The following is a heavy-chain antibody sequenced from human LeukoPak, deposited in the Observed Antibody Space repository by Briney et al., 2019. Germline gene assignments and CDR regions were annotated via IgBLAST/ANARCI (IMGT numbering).Heavy chain of an antibody. CDR2: INHSGST. V-gene: IGHV4-34*01. CDR1: GGSFSGYY. CDR3: ARAPGRATVTTFWFDP. D-gene: IGHD4-17*01. J-gene: IGHJ5*02. Sequence: SETLSLTCAVYGGSFSGYYWSWVRQPPGKGREWIGEINHSGSTNYNPSLKSRVTISVDTSKNQFSLKLSSVTAADTAVYYCARAPGRATVTTFWFDPWGQGTLVTVSS.